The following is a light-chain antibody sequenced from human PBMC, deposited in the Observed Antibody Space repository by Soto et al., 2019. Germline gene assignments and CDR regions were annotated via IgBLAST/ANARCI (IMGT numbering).Light chain of an antibody. CDR3: SSQAVSSTLV. Sequence: QSALTQPASVSGSPGQSITISCTGTSSDIGGYNYVSWYQQHPGKAPELMIYDVSNRPSGVSNRFSGSKSGNTASLTISGLQAEDEADYYCSSQAVSSTLVFGGGTKLTVL. J-gene: IGLJ2*01. V-gene: IGLV2-14*01. CDR2: DVS. CDR1: SSDIGGYNY.